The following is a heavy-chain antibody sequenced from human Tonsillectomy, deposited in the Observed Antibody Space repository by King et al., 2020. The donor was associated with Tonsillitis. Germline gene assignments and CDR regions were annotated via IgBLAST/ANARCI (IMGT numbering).Heavy chain of an antibody. CDR1: GFTVNSNY. Sequence: QLVQSGGGLIQPGGSLRLSCAASGFTVNSNYMSWVRQAPGKGLEWVSVIYSGGSTYYADSVKGRFTISRDNSKNTLYLQMNSLRAEDTAVYYCARGASWAAADAFDIWGQGTMVTVSS. CDR3: ARGASWAAADAFDI. V-gene: IGHV3-53*01. CDR2: IYSGGST. D-gene: IGHD6-13*01. J-gene: IGHJ3*02.